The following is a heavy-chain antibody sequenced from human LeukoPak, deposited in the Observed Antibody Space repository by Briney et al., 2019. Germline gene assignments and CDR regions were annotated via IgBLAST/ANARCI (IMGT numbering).Heavy chain of an antibody. CDR2: ITGSGDYT. CDR3: AKDGLYYDGSAHVYDFDY. D-gene: IGHD3-22*01. CDR1: GFTFSGYD. J-gene: IGHJ4*02. V-gene: IGHV3-23*01. Sequence: PGGSLRLSCAASGFTFSGYDMTWVRQAPGKGLEWVSSITGSGDYTYYIDSVKGRFTISRDNSKNILYLQMNSLRGEDTALYYCAKDGLYYDGSAHVYDFDYWGQGTLVAVSS.